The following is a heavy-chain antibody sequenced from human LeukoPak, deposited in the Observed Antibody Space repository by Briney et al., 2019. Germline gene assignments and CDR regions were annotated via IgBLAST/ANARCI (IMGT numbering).Heavy chain of an antibody. CDR1: GASISHYY. J-gene: IGHJ6*02. V-gene: IGHV4-59*01. Sequence: SETLSLTCAVSGASISHYYWSWIRQPPGKGLEWVGHIFYSGSTNYNPSLKSRVTISIDTSKNHVSLTLNTVTPADTAIHYCARGGMDVWGQGTTVTVSS. CDR2: IFYSGST. CDR3: ARGGMDV.